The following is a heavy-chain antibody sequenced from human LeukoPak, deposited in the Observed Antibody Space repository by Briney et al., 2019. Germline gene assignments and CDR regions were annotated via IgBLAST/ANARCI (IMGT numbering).Heavy chain of an antibody. Sequence: GRSLRLSCAASGFTFSSYGMHWVRQAPGKGLGWVAVISYDGSNKYYADSVKGRFTISRDNSKNTLYLQMNSLRAEDTAVYYCAKERRWKLRWFDPWGQGTLVTVSS. CDR1: GFTFSSYG. V-gene: IGHV3-30*18. CDR2: ISYDGSNK. J-gene: IGHJ5*02. CDR3: AKERRWKLRWFDP. D-gene: IGHD2-15*01.